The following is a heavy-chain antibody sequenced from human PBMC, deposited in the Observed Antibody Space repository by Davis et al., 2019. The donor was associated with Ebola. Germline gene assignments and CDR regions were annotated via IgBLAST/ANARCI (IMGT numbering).Heavy chain of an antibody. D-gene: IGHD3-3*01. CDR3: ARDGNDFWSGGWFDP. V-gene: IGHV4-59*12. J-gene: IGHJ5*02. Sequence: MPSESLSLTCTVSGGSISSYYWSWIRQPPGKGLEYIGYIYYSGRTNYNPSLKSRVTISVDTSKNQFSLDLRSVTAADTAVYYCARDGNDFWSGGWFDPWGQGTLVTVSS. CDR2: IYYSGRT. CDR1: GGSISSYY.